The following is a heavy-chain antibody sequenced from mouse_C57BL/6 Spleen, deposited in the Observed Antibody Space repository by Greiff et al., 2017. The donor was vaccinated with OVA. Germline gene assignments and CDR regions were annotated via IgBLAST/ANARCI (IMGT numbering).Heavy chain of an antibody. CDR2: INPSTGGT. CDR3: ARADSNPWFAY. V-gene: IGHV1-42*01. CDR1: GYSFTGYY. D-gene: IGHD2-5*01. Sequence: VQLKESGPELVKPGASVKISCKASGYSFTGYYMNWVKQSPEKSLEWIGEINPSTGGTTYNQKFKAKATLTVDKSSSTAYMQLKSLTSEDSAVYYCARADSNPWFAYWGQGTLVTVSA. J-gene: IGHJ3*01.